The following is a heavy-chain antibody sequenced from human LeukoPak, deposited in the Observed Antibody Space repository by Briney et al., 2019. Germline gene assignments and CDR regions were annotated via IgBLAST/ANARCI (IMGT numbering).Heavy chain of an antibody. Sequence: SGTLSLTCTVSGGSISSYYWSWIRQPPGKGLEWSGYIYYSGSTNYNPSLKSRVTISVYTSKNQCSLKLSSVTAADTAVYYCARGRGYCSGGSCYSRAGYWFDPWGQGTLVTVSS. CDR2: IYYSGST. D-gene: IGHD2-15*01. CDR1: GGSISSYY. J-gene: IGHJ5*02. CDR3: ARGRGYCSGGSCYSRAGYWFDP. V-gene: IGHV4-59*01.